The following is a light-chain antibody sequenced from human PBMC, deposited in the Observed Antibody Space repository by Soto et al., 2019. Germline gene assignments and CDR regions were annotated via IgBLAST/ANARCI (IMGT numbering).Light chain of an antibody. J-gene: IGLJ7*01. CDR3: GTWDDSLNGPV. CDR1: SSNIGSNT. Sequence: QSALTQPPSASGTPGQRVTISCSGTSSNIGSNTVNWYQHLPGTAPKLLIYSNNQRPSGVPDRFSGSKSGSSASLAISGLQSEDEADYYCGTWDDSLNGPVFGGGTQLTVL. CDR2: SNN. V-gene: IGLV1-44*01.